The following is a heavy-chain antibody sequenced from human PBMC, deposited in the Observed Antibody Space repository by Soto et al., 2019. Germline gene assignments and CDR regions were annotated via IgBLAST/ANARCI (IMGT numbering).Heavy chain of an antibody. D-gene: IGHD3-10*01. CDR1: GVSMTSSNW. J-gene: IGHJ4*02. V-gene: IGHV4-4*02. CDR3: ATFPRRWLSDPGYF. Sequence: QVQLQGSGPGLVEPSGTLSLTCTVSGVSMTSSNWWSWVRQATGKGLEWIGEVYHNGGTKYNPSVKRSVTVTVDKFKNLFYMHVTSVTVAVTAIYYFATFPRRWLSDPGYFWGQGSPLTVST. CDR2: VYHNGGT.